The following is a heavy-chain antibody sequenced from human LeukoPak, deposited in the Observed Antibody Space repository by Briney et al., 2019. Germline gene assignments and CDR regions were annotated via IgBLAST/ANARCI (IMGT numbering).Heavy chain of an antibody. V-gene: IGHV3-21*01. J-gene: IGHJ4*02. CDR1: RFTFSSYS. D-gene: IGHD5-12*01. CDR2: ISSSSSYI. CDR3: ARDVDIVATIVADY. Sequence: GGSLRLSCAASRFTFSSYSMNWVRQAPGKGLEWVSSISSSSSYIYYADSVKGRFTISRDNAKNSLYLQMNSLRAEDTAVYYCARDVDIVATIVADYWGQGTLVTVSS.